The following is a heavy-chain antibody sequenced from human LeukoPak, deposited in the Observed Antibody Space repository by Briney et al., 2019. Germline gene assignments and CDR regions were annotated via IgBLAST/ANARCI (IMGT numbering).Heavy chain of an antibody. CDR2: ISWDGGST. V-gene: IGHV3-43*01. CDR3: AKGLLDY. Sequence: GGSLRLSCAASGFTFDDYSMHWVRQAPGKGLEWVSLISWDGGSTYYADSVKGRFTISRDNSKNTLYLQMNSLRAEDTAVYYCAKGLLDYWGQGTLVTVSS. CDR1: GFTFDDYS. J-gene: IGHJ4*02.